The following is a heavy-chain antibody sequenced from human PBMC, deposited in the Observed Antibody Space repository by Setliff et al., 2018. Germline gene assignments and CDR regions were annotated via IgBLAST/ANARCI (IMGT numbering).Heavy chain of an antibody. Sequence: GESLKISCVASGFSLGSYAMSWVRQAPGKGLEWVSALSGSGSNTFYADSVKGRFTISRDNSKKTLYLQMNSLRAEDTAVYYCVKDWQNYFDSSGYYGYYDYWGQGTLVTVSS. V-gene: IGHV3-23*01. CDR1: GFSLGSYA. J-gene: IGHJ4*02. D-gene: IGHD3-22*01. CDR2: LSGSGSNT. CDR3: VKDWQNYFDSSGYYGYYDY.